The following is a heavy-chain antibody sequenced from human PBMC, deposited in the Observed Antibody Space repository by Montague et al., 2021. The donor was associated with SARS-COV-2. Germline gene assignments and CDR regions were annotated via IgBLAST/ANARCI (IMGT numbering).Heavy chain of an antibody. CDR2: ISYDGSNK. J-gene: IGHJ5*01. CDR3: AGDVQVRLCSDYDSDDYCFDS. CDR1: GFTFSGYA. Sequence: SLRLSCAASGFTFSGYAMHWVRQAPGKGLEWAAVISYDGSNKYYADSVKGRFTISRDNSKNTLYLQMNSLRAEDTAVYYCAGDVQVRLCSDYDSDDYCFDSWGQGTPVTVSS. D-gene: IGHD3-16*01. V-gene: IGHV3-30*04.